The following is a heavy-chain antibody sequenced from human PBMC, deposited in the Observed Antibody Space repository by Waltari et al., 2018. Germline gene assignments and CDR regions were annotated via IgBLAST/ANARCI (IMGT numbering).Heavy chain of an antibody. Sequence: QVQLVQSGAEVQTPGASVKVSCKASGYMFSDYHIPWVRQAPGQGPEWMGWVFPDTGGTNYAQKFQGRVTMTRDTSITTAYLELSRLRSDDTAIYYCARDFWSAGSRWGQGTLVTVSS. J-gene: IGHJ4*02. V-gene: IGHV1-2*02. CDR2: VFPDTGGT. CDR3: ARDFWSAGSR. CDR1: GYMFSDYH. D-gene: IGHD3-3*01.